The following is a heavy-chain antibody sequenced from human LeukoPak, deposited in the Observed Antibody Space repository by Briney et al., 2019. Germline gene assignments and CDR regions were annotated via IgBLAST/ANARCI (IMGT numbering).Heavy chain of an antibody. CDR2: IYTSGST. Sequence: SETLSLTCTVSGGSISSYYWSWIRQPAGKGLEWIGRIYTSGSTNYNPSLKSRVTISVDTSKNQFSLKLSSVTAADTAVYYCARLLYYDILTGYLPAFDIWGQGTMVTVSS. J-gene: IGHJ3*02. CDR1: GGSISSYY. V-gene: IGHV4-4*07. D-gene: IGHD3-9*01. CDR3: ARLLYYDILTGYLPAFDI.